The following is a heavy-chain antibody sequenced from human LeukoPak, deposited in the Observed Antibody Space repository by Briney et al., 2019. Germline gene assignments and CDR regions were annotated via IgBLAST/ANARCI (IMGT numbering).Heavy chain of an antibody. D-gene: IGHD5-18*01. CDR3: TTESQYTYGYGYYHYYMDV. CDR1: GFTFSSYS. J-gene: IGHJ6*03. Sequence: GGSLRLSCAASGFTFSSYSMNWVRQAPGKGLEWVSYISSSSNTIHYAESVKGRFTISRDNAKNSLYLQMNSLRAEDTAVYYCTTESQYTYGYGYYHYYMDVWGKGTTVTISS. V-gene: IGHV3-48*01. CDR2: ISSSSNTI.